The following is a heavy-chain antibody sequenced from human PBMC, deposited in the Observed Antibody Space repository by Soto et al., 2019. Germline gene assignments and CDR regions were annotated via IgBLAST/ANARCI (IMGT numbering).Heavy chain of an antibody. CDR1: GFTFSSYG. CDR2: ISYDGSNK. J-gene: IGHJ6*03. V-gene: IGHV3-30*18. Sequence: QVQLVESGGGVVQPGRSLRLSCAASGFTFSSYGMHWVRQAPGKGLEWVAVISYDGSNKYYADSVKGRFTISRDNSKNTLYLQMNSLRAEDTAVYYCAKGPYAEYHYFYYRDVWGKGTTVTLSS. CDR3: AKGPYAEYHYFYYRDV.